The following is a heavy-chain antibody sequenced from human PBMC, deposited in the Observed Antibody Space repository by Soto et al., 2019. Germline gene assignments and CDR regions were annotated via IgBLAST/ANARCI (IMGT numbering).Heavy chain of an antibody. J-gene: IGHJ5*02. CDR2: INHSGST. D-gene: IGHD1-26*01. V-gene: IGHV4-34*01. CDR1: GGSFSNYY. CDR3: AARVQVGATTADDYNWFAP. Sequence: SETLSPTSAVYGGSFSNYYWSWIRQPPGKGLEWIGEINHSGSTNYNPSLKSRVTISVDTSKNQFSLKLSSVTAADTDVYYCAARVQVGATTADDYNWFAPWAHRTVVLVSS.